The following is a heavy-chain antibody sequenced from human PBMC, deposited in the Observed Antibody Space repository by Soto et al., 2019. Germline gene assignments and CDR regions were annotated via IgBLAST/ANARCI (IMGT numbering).Heavy chain of an antibody. J-gene: IGHJ4*02. Sequence: KTGGSLRLSCAASGFTFSSYSMNWVRQAPGKGLEWVSSISSSSSYIYYADSVKGRFTISRDNAKNSLYLQMNSLRAEDTAVYYCARETRIVGATEIDYWGQGTLVTVSS. D-gene: IGHD1-26*01. CDR3: ARETRIVGATEIDY. CDR2: ISSSSSYI. V-gene: IGHV3-21*01. CDR1: GFTFSSYS.